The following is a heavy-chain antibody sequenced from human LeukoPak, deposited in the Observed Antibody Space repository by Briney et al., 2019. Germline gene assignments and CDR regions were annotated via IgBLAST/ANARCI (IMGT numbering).Heavy chain of an antibody. CDR2: INCNSGDA. D-gene: IGHD2-8*01. J-gene: IGHJ6*03. V-gene: IGHV1-2*02. Sequence: ASVKVSCKASGYSFTEHYIYWVRQAPGQGLEWVGRINCNSGDANSAQKFQGRVTMTRDTSVSTAYMDLSSVTSDDTAVYFCAKSAGHCSNGICFTDYYMDVWGRGTTVTVSS. CDR3: AKSAGHCSNGICFTDYYMDV. CDR1: GYSFTEHY.